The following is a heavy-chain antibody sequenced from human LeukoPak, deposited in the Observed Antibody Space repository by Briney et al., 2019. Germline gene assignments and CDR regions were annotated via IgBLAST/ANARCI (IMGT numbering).Heavy chain of an antibody. V-gene: IGHV3-23*01. D-gene: IGHD3-22*01. Sequence: GGSLRLSCAASGFTFSMYAMIWVRQAPGKGLEWVSAMSGSGGSTYYADSVKGRFTISRDNSKNTLYLQMNSLRPGDPPIYYCAKEGKYYYDSSGYITDFDYWGQGTLVTVSS. CDR1: GFTFSMYA. J-gene: IGHJ4*02. CDR3: AKEGKYYYDSSGYITDFDY. CDR2: MSGSGGST.